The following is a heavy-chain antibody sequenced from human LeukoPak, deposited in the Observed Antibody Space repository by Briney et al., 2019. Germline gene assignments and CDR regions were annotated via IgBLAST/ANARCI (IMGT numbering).Heavy chain of an antibody. V-gene: IGHV1-46*01. CDR2: INPSGGST. J-gene: IGHJ4*02. CDR1: GYTFTSYY. D-gene: IGHD2-15*01. CDR3: ARDPPGCSGGSCYPSYYFDY. Sequence: ASVKVSCKASGYTFTSYYMHWVRQAPGQGLEWMGIINPSGGSTSYAQKFQGSVTMTRDTSTSTVYMELSSLRSEDTAVYYCARDPPGCSGGSCYPSYYFDYWGQGTLVTVSS.